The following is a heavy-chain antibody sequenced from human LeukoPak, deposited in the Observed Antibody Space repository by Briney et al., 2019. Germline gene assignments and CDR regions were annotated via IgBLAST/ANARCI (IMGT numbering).Heavy chain of an antibody. D-gene: IGHD6-6*01. CDR1: GFTFNTYT. CDR2: ISGSSGII. V-gene: IGHV3-48*04. CDR3: AKDIAARRGNYFDY. Sequence: PGGSLRLSCAASGFTFNTYTMNWVRQAPGKGLEWVSYISGSSGIIDYADSVRGRFTISRDNAKNSLYLQMNSLRAEDTALYYCAKDIAARRGNYFDYWGQGTLVTVSS. J-gene: IGHJ4*02.